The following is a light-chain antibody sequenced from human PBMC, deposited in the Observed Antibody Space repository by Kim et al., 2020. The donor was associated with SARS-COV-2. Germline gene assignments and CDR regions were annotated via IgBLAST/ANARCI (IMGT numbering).Light chain of an antibody. CDR1: QSVRSTS. V-gene: IGKV3-20*01. J-gene: IGKJ1*01. CDR2: GAS. Sequence: SPGERATLSCRASQSVRSTSLGWYQQKPGQAPRLLIYGASSRATGIPDRFSGSGSGTDFTLTISRLEPEDFVVYYCQQYGSSPRTFGQGTKVDIK. CDR3: QQYGSSPRT.